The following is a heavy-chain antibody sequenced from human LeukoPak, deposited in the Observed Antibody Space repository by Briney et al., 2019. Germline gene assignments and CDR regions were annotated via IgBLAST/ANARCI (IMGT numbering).Heavy chain of an antibody. D-gene: IGHD5-12*01. CDR2: ISAYTGST. CDR1: GYTFKNYA. CDR3: ARMPIKTVAVASPAQGYGMDV. Sequence: ASVKVSCKASGYTFKNYAINWVRQAPGQGLEWMGWISAYTGSTNYEQKVQGRVTMTTDTSTSTAYMELRGLRSDDTAVYFCARMPIKTVAVASPAQGYGMDVWGQGTTVTVSS. V-gene: IGHV1-18*01. J-gene: IGHJ6*02.